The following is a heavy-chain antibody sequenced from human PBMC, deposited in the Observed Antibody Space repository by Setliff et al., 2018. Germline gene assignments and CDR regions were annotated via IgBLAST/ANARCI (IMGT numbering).Heavy chain of an antibody. V-gene: IGHV4-39*07. CDR1: GFTFSSYS. CDR3: ARDILNFWSGFVLRYFDL. J-gene: IGHJ2*01. D-gene: IGHD3-3*01. Sequence: GSLRLSCAASGFTFSSYSMNWVRQAPGKGLEWIGSIYYSGSTYYNPSLKSRVTISVDTSKNQFSLKLSSVTAADTAVYYCARDILNFWSGFVLRYFDLWGRGTLVTVSS. CDR2: IYYSGST.